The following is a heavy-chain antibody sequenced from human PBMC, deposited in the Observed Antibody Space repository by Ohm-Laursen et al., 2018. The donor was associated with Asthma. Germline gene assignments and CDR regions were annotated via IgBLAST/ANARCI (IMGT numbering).Heavy chain of an antibody. V-gene: IGHV1-18*04. J-gene: IGHJ6*02. CDR3: ARSYGSGSYSYYYGMDV. CDR2: ISAYNGNT. CDR1: GYTFTSYG. Sequence: ASVKVSCKASGYTFTSYGISWVRQAPGQGLEWMGWISAYNGNTNYAQKLQGRVTMTTDTSTSTAYMELRSLRSDDTAVYYCARSYGSGSYSYYYGMDVWGQGTTVTVSS. D-gene: IGHD3-10*01.